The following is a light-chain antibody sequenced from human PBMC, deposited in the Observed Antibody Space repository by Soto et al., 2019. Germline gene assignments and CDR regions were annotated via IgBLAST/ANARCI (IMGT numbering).Light chain of an antibody. V-gene: IGKV3-20*01. J-gene: IGKJ5*01. CDR3: QQYGSSLIT. Sequence: EIVLTQSPGTLSLSPGERATLSCRASQSVSRNYLAWYQQKPGQAPRLLISGASSRAPGIPDRFSGGGSGTDFTLTISRLEPEDFAVYYCQQYGSSLITFGQGTRLEIK. CDR2: GAS. CDR1: QSVSRNY.